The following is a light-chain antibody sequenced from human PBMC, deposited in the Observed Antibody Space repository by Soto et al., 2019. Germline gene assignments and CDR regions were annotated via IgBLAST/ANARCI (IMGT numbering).Light chain of an antibody. V-gene: IGKV3-20*01. CDR3: QQYGSSPAT. CDR2: GAS. Sequence: ENVLTQSPGTLSLSPGERATLSCRASQSVASTHLAWYQQKPGQAPRLLIYGASSRATGIPDRFSGSGSGTDFTLTIDRLEPEDFAVYYCQQYGSSPATFGGGAKVEI. CDR1: QSVASTH. J-gene: IGKJ4*01.